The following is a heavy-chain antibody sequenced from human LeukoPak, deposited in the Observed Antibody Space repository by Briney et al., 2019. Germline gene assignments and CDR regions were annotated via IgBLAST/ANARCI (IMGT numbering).Heavy chain of an antibody. CDR3: ARDLLYYDSSGYSGLSY. J-gene: IGHJ4*02. CDR1: GFTFSSYA. V-gene: IGHV3-23*01. Sequence: GGSLRLSCAASGFTFSSYAMSWVRQAPGKGLEWVSAISGGSTYYADSVKGRFTISRDNSKNTLYLQMNSLRAEDTAVYYCARDLLYYDSSGYSGLSYWGQGTLVTVSS. D-gene: IGHD3-22*01. CDR2: ISGGST.